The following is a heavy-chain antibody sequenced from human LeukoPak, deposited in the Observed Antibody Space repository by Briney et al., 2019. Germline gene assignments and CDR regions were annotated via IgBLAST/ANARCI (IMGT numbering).Heavy chain of an antibody. CDR2: INHSGST. Sequence: SETLSLTCAVYGGSFSGYYWSWIRQPPGKGLKWIGEINHSGSTNYNPSLKSRVTISVDTSKNQFSLKLSSVTAADTAVYYCARGQGYYYGSGSHNLFDYWGQGTLVTVSS. V-gene: IGHV4-34*01. J-gene: IGHJ4*02. D-gene: IGHD3-10*01. CDR3: ARGQGYYYGSGSHNLFDY. CDR1: GGSFSGYY.